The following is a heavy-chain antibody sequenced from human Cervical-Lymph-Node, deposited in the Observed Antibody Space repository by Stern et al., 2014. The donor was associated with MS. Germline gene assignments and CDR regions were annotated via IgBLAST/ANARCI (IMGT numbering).Heavy chain of an antibody. CDR2: VNPNSGGT. D-gene: IGHD6-19*01. Sequence: QMQLVQSGAEVKKPGASVKVSCKASGYTFTGYYMHWVRQAPGQGLEWLGWVNPNSGGTNYAQKFQGWVTMTRDTSISTAYMELSRLRSDDTAVYYCARDRYSSGWPLNWFDPWGQGTLVTVSS. V-gene: IGHV1-2*04. CDR1: GYTFTGYY. CDR3: ARDRYSSGWPLNWFDP. J-gene: IGHJ5*02.